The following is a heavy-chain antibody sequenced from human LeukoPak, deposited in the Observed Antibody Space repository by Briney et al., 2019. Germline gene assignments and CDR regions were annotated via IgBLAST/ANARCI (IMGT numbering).Heavy chain of an antibody. V-gene: IGHV1-2*02. D-gene: IGHD3-10*01. CDR1: GYTSTDHY. J-gene: IGHJ4*02. Sequence: ASVKVSCKASGYTSTDHYMHWVRQAPGQGLEWMGWSNPNSGDTQYAQKFQGRVTVTTDTSMTTAYMELRRLRSDDTAVYYCARRHFGSGTYVDYWGQGTLVTVSS. CDR2: SNPNSGDT. CDR3: ARRHFGSGTYVDY.